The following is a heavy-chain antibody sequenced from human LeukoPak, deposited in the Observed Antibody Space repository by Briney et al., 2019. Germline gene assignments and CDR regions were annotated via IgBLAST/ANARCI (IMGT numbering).Heavy chain of an antibody. CDR3: ARVVEDYYGSGSYTPHFDY. CDR1: GHTFTNYY. J-gene: IGHJ4*02. D-gene: IGHD3-10*01. V-gene: IGHV1-46*01. CDR2: INPSGGST. Sequence: ASVKVSCKASGHTFTNYYMHWVRQAPGQGLEWMGIINPSGGSTSYAQKFQGRVTMTRDTSTSTVYMELSSLRSEDTAVYYCARVVEDYYGSGSYTPHFDYWGQGTLVTVSS.